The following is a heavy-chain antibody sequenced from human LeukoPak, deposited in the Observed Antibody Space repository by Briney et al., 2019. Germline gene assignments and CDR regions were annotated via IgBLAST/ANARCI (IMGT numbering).Heavy chain of an antibody. V-gene: IGHV1-69*05. CDR3: ARDMLATIHDDAFDI. J-gene: IGHJ3*02. Sequence: RASVKVSCKASGGTFSSYAISWVRQDPGQGLEWMGRIIPIFGTANYAQKFQGRVTITTDESTSTAYMELSSLRSEDTAVYYCARDMLATIHDDAFDIWGQGTMVTVSS. D-gene: IGHD5-24*01. CDR1: GGTFSSYA. CDR2: IIPIFGTA.